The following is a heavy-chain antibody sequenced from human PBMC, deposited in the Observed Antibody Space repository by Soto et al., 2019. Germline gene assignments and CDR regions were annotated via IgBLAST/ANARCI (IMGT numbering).Heavy chain of an antibody. CDR3: ARGRPTGADP. Sequence: WGTLSLTCAVSGITIGTYCYCFVGQAPGPWRGWVANGKIDGSEKYYEDSLLDRFTISRDNTKNKVYLLKQSLRTEDAAVYYCARGRPTGADPWGQGTLVTVSS. CDR2: GKIDGSEK. J-gene: IGHJ5*02. V-gene: IGHV3-7*04. D-gene: IGHD3-10*01. CDR1: GITIGTYC.